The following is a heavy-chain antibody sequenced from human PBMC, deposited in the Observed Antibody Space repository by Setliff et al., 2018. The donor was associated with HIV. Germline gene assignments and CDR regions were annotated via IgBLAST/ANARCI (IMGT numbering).Heavy chain of an antibody. V-gene: IGHV3-30*03. Sequence: HPGGSLRLSCVASGFTFSNYGMHWVRQAPGKGLEWVAIISYDETTKLYADSVKGRFTISRDNSKDTVFLQLSSLTVDDTGVYYCSRDALFCDGGRFSAFTWLDSWGQRTLVTVSS. CDR2: ISYDETTK. CDR1: GFTFSNYG. CDR3: SRDALFCDGGRFSAFTWLDS. J-gene: IGHJ5*01. D-gene: IGHD2-15*01.